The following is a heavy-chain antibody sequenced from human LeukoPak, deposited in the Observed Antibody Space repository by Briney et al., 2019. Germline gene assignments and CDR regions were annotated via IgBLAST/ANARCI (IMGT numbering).Heavy chain of an antibody. CDR3: ARVALTTYCYDSSGPYSSWFDP. J-gene: IGHJ5*02. CDR2: TYYRSKWYN. CDR1: GDSVSSNSAA. V-gene: IGHV6-1*01. D-gene: IGHD3-22*01. Sequence: SQTLSLTCAISGDSVSSNSAAWNWIRQSPSRGLEWLGRTYYRSKWYNDYAVSVKSRITINPDTSKNQFSLQLNSVTPEDTAVYYCARVALTTYCYDSSGPYSSWFDPWGQGTLVTVSS.